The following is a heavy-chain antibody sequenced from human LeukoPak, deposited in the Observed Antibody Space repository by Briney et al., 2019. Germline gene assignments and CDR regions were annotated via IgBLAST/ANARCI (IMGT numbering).Heavy chain of an antibody. CDR1: GFTFSSYA. D-gene: IGHD6-13*01. CDR2: ISYDGSNK. V-gene: IGHV3-30-3*01. Sequence: GGSLRLSCAASGFTFSSYAMHWVRQAPGKGLEWVAVISYDGSNKYYADSVKGRFTISRDNSKNTLYLQMSSLRVEDTAVYYCARAAGWLDPWGRGTLVTVPS. J-gene: IGHJ5*02. CDR3: ARAAGWLDP.